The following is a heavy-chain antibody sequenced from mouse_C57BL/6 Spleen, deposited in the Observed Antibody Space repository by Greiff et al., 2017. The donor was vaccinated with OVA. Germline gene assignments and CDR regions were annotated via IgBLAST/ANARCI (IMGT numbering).Heavy chain of an antibody. CDR3: ARRSLNWDYFDD. J-gene: IGHJ2*01. V-gene: IGHV1-81*01. CDR1: GYTFTSYG. CDR2: IYPRSGNT. D-gene: IGHD4-1*01. Sequence: QVQLQQSGAELARPGASVKLSCKASGYTFTSYGISWVKQRPGQGLEWIGEIYPRSGNTYYNEKFKGKATLTADKSSSTAYMELRSLTSEDAAVYFCARRSLNWDYFDDWGKGTTLTVSS.